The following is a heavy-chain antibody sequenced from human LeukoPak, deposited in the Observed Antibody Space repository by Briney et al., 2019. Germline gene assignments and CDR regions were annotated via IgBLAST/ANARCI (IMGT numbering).Heavy chain of an antibody. CDR2: ISSSRSTI. J-gene: IGHJ4*02. Sequence: GGSLRLSCAASGFTFSSYSMNWVRQAPGKGLEWISYISSSRSTIFYADSVKGRFTISRDNARNSLFLQMNSLRAEDTAVYYCARDLFFYDTSGYSPPYWGQGTLVTVSS. V-gene: IGHV3-48*01. CDR3: ARDLFFYDTSGYSPPY. CDR1: GFTFSSYS. D-gene: IGHD3-22*01.